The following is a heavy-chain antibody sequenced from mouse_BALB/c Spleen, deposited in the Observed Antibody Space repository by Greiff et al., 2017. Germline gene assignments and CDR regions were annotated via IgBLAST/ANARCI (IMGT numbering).Heavy chain of an antibody. D-gene: IGHD2-4*01. CDR1: GYAFTNYL. Sequence: QVQLQQSGAELVRPGTSVKVSCKASGYAFTNYLIEWVKQRPGQGLEWIGVINPGSGGTNYNEKFKGKATLTADKSSSTAYMQLSSLTSDDSAVYFCATTMITKAFDYWGQGTTLTVSS. J-gene: IGHJ2*01. CDR2: INPGSGGT. CDR3: ATTMITKAFDY. V-gene: IGHV1-54*01.